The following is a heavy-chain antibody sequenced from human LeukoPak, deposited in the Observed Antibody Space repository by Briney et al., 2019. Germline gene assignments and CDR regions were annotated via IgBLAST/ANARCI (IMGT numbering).Heavy chain of an antibody. J-gene: IGHJ4*02. CDR3: ARTTTVVTPWADNDH. Sequence: SVKVSCKASGGTFSSSAISWVRQAPGQGLEWMGGINTIFGTAKYAQKFQGRVTITADESTSTAYMELSSLRSEDTAVYYCARTTTVVTPWADNDHWGQGTLVTVSS. D-gene: IGHD4-23*01. V-gene: IGHV1-69*13. CDR2: INTIFGTA. CDR1: GGTFSSSA.